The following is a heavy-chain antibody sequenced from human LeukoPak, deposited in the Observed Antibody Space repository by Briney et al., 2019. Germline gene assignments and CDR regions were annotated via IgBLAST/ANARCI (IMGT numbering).Heavy chain of an antibody. V-gene: IGHV3-11*05. J-gene: IGHJ4*02. CDR2: ISSSSSYT. Sequence: GGSLRLSCAAPGFTFRDYYMSWLRQAQGKGLEWVSYISSSSSYTNYADSVKGRFTISRDNAKNSLYLQMNSLRAEDTAVYYCARDAVSLAAAGTSDYWGQGSLVTVSS. CDR1: GFTFRDYY. D-gene: IGHD6-13*01. CDR3: ARDAVSLAAAGTSDY.